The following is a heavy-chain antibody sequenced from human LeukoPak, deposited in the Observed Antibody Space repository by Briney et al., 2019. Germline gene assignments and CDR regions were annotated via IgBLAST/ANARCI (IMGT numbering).Heavy chain of an antibody. Sequence: GRSLRLSCAASGFTFSRYAMHWVRQAPGKGLEWVAVISYDGSNKYYADSVKGRFTISRDNSKNTPYLQMNSLRAEDTAVYYCAREGTAMVSGLDYWGQGTLVTVSS. J-gene: IGHJ4*02. CDR2: ISYDGSNK. CDR1: GFTFSRYA. CDR3: AREGTAMVSGLDY. V-gene: IGHV3-30-3*01. D-gene: IGHD5-18*01.